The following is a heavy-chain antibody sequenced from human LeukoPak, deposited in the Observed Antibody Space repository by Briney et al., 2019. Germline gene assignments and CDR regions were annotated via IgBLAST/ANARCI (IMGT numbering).Heavy chain of an antibody. J-gene: IGHJ6*03. D-gene: IGHD3-16*01. CDR3: ARGWDWRSSYYPYYLDV. CDR2: IHASGNT. Sequence: PSETLSLTCTVSGGSISTYYWAWIRQPAGKGLDWIGRIHASGNTNYNPSLKSRLTISVDTSKNQFSLRLRSVTAADTAVYYCARGWDWRSSYYPYYLDVWGKGTTVTVSS. CDR1: GGSISTYY. V-gene: IGHV4-4*07.